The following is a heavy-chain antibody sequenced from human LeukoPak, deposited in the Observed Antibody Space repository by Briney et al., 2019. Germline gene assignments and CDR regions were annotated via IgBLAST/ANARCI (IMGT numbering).Heavy chain of an antibody. Sequence: GGSLRLSCAASGFTFRSYGMHWVRQAPGKGLEWVAVIWYDGRNKDYADSVKGRFTISRDNSKNTVYLQMNSLRAEDTAVYYCARAGITISRGSSYGMDVWGQGTTVTVSS. D-gene: IGHD3-9*01. CDR1: GFTFRSYG. CDR2: IWYDGRNK. CDR3: ARAGITISRGSSYGMDV. V-gene: IGHV3-33*01. J-gene: IGHJ6*02.